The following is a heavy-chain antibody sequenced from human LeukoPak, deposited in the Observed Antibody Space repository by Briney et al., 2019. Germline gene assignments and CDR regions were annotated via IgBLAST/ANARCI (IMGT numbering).Heavy chain of an antibody. CDR1: GFTFSSYS. Sequence: GGSLRLSCAASGFTFSSYSMNWVRQAPGKGLEWVSSISSSSSYIYYADSVKGRFTISRDNAKNSLYLQMNSLRAGDTAVYYCASNLEGHCSSTSCYTGDYWGQGTLVTVSS. J-gene: IGHJ4*02. CDR3: ASNLEGHCSSTSCYTGDY. D-gene: IGHD2-2*02. CDR2: ISSSSSYI. V-gene: IGHV3-21*01.